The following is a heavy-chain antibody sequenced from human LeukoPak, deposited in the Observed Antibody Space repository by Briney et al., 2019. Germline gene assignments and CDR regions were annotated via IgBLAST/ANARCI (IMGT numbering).Heavy chain of an antibody. CDR3: ARVIVVVPAARDTQYNWFDP. CDR1: GYTFTGYY. CDR2: INPNSGGT. Sequence: APVKVSCKASGYTFTGYYMHWVRQAPGQGLEWMGWINPNSGGTNYAQKFQGRVTMTRDTSISTAYMELSRLRSDDTAVYYCARVIVVVPAARDTQYNWFDPWGQGTLVTVSS. D-gene: IGHD2-2*01. J-gene: IGHJ5*02. V-gene: IGHV1-2*02.